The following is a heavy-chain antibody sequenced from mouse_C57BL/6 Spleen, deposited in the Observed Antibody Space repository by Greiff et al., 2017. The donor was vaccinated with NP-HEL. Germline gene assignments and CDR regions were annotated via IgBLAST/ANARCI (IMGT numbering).Heavy chain of an antibody. V-gene: IGHV5-17*01. CDR2: ISSGSSTI. J-gene: IGHJ1*03. D-gene: IGHD1-1*01. CDR1: GFTFSDYG. Sequence: DVKLVESGGGLVKPGGSLKLSCAASGFTFSDYGMHWVRQAPEKGLEWVAYISSGSSTIYYADTVKGRFTISRDNAKNTLFLQMTSLRSEDTAMYYCARREIYYSYFDVWGTGTTVTVSS. CDR3: ARREIYYSYFDV.